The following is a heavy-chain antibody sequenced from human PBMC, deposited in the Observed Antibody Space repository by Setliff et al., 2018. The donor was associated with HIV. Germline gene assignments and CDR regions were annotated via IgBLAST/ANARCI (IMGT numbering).Heavy chain of an antibody. CDR2: FDPEDGET. CDR1: GYTFTSYA. V-gene: IGHV1-24*01. J-gene: IGHJ3*02. D-gene: IGHD2-2*01. Sequence: ASVKVSCKASGYTFTSYAMHWVRQAPGQRLEWMGGFDPEDGETIYAQKFQGRVTMTEDTSTDTAYMELSSLRSEDTAVYYCATDRILGYCSSTSCSNAFDIWGQGTMVTVSS. CDR3: ATDRILGYCSSTSCSNAFDI.